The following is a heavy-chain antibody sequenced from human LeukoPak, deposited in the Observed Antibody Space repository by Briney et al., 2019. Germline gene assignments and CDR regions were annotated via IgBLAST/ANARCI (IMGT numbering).Heavy chain of an antibody. V-gene: IGHV3-23*01. CDR1: GFTFSSYA. CDR2: ISGSGGST. CDR3: AKAFSNRRWHFDY. Sequence: GGSLRLSCAASGFTFSSYAMSWVRQAPGKGLEWVSAISGSGGSTYYADSVKGRFTISRDNSKNTLYLQMNSLRAEDTAVHYCAKAFSNRRWHFDYWGQGTLVTVSS. J-gene: IGHJ4*02. D-gene: IGHD4-4*01.